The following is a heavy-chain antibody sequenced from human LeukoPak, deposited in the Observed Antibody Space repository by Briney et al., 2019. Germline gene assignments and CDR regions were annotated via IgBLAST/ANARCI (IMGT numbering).Heavy chain of an antibody. CDR1: GFTFSDYG. J-gene: IGHJ4*02. D-gene: IGHD3-22*01. CDR3: VRELPPVVQYYFDY. Sequence: GGSLRLSCAASGFTFSDYGMHWVRQAPGKGLEWVAVVWYDGSNKYYADSVKGRFTISRDNSRNTLYLQMNSLRAEDTAVYYCVRELPPVVQYYFDYWGPGTLVTVSS. V-gene: IGHV3-33*01. CDR2: VWYDGSNK.